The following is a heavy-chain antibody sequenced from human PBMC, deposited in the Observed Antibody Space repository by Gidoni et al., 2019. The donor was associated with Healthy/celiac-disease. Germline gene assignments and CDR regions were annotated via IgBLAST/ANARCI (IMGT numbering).Heavy chain of an antibody. Sequence: QVQLVESGGGVVQPGRSLRLSCAASGFTFRRYGMHWVRQAPGKGLEWVAVIWYDGSNKYYADSVKGRFTISRDNSKNTLYLQMNSLRAEDTAVYYCARVYYDSSGYLDYWGQGTLVTVSS. D-gene: IGHD3-22*01. J-gene: IGHJ4*02. CDR1: GFTFRRYG. CDR3: ARVYYDSSGYLDY. V-gene: IGHV3-33*01. CDR2: IWYDGSNK.